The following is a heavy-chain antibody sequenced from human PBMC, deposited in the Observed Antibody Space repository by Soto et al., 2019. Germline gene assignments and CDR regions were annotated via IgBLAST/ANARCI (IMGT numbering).Heavy chain of an antibody. CDR3: AKDTRYADYVRWFDS. J-gene: IGHJ5*01. CDR2: ITASGGRT. Sequence: EVHLLESGGGLVQPGGSVRLSCTASGFTFSSYAMTWVRQAPGRGLEGVSGITASGGRTFYADSVKGRFTISRDNSRSTLYLQMNSLRAEDTAVYYCAKDTRYADYVRWFDSWGQGTLVTVSS. CDR1: GFTFSSYA. D-gene: IGHD4-17*01. V-gene: IGHV3-23*01.